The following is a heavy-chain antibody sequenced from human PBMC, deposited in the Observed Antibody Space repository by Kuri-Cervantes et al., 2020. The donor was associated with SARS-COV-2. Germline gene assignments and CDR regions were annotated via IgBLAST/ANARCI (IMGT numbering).Heavy chain of an antibody. Sequence: GGSLKISCAASGFTFSSYGMHWVRQAPGKGLEWVAFIRYDGSNKYYADSVKGRFTISRDNSKNTLYLQMNSLRAEDTAVYYCAKDQFREQLDPMDVWGKGTTVTVSS. CDR2: IRYDGSNK. V-gene: IGHV3-30*02. CDR3: AKDQFREQLDPMDV. CDR1: GFTFSSYG. D-gene: IGHD6-6*01. J-gene: IGHJ6*03.